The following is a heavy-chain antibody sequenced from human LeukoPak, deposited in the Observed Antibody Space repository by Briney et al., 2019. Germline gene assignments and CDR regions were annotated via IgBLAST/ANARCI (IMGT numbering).Heavy chain of an antibody. Sequence: PGGSLRLSCAASGFTFSSYSMNWVRQAPGKGLEWASSISSSSSYIYYADSVKGRFTISRDNAKNSLYLQMNSLRAEDTAVYYCAKPYDSSGYYLNFDAFDIWGQGTMVTVSS. CDR2: ISSSSSYI. CDR3: AKPYDSSGYYLNFDAFDI. CDR1: GFTFSSYS. V-gene: IGHV3-21*01. J-gene: IGHJ3*02. D-gene: IGHD3-22*01.